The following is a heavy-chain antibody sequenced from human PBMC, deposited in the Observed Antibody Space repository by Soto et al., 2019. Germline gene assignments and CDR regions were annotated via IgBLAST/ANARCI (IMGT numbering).Heavy chain of an antibody. D-gene: IGHD3-3*01. CDR3: ARISTHQYDNSGYYSPTYYFDS. CDR2: VYPSGRS. Sequence: QVQLQESGPGLVKPSETLSLTCDVSGYSISSGYYWGWIRQPPGKGLEWIGGVYPSGRSQYDPSLKTRVTISVDTSENQFSLNLTSVTAADTAVYYCARISTHQYDNSGYYSPTYYFDSWSQGSLVTVSS. J-gene: IGHJ4*02. CDR1: GYSISSGYY. V-gene: IGHV4-38-2*01.